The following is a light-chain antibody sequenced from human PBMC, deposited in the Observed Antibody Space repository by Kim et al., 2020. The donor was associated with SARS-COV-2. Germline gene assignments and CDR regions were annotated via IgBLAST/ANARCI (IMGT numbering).Light chain of an antibody. CDR3: QSYDSSLTALV. V-gene: IGLV1-40*01. CDR2: DNT. CDR1: TSNIGGNY. J-gene: IGLJ2*01. Sequence: QSVLTQPPSVSGAAGQRVTISCTGSTSNIGGNYVHWYQLLPGTAPRLLIFDNTNRPSGVPGRFSCSKSGSSASLAITGLQSEDEGDYYCQSYDSSLTALVFGGGTQLTVL.